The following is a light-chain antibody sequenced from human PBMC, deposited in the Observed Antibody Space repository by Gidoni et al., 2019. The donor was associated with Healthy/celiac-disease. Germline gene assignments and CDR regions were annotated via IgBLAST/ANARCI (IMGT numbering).Light chain of an antibody. V-gene: IGKV3-20*01. CDR1: QSVSSSY. J-gene: IGKJ5*01. CDR2: GAS. Sequence: EMVLTQSPGTLSLSPGERATLSCRASQSVSSSYLAWYQQKPGQAPRLLIYGASSRPTGLADRFSGSGSGTDFTLTISRLEPEDFAVYYCQQYGSSPVTFGQGTRLEIK. CDR3: QQYGSSPVT.